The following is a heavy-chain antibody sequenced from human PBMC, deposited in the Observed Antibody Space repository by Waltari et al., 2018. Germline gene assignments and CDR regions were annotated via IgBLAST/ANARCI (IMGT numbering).Heavy chain of an antibody. J-gene: IGHJ4*02. CDR2: IKPNSGET. CDR3: ARGNHLDF. Sequence: QVQLVQSGAEVGKPGASVKVSCQATGYSFSDYDIYWVRQAPGQGLEWMAWIKPNSGETKYAQKFQGRVTLTRDTSISTAYRELPRMTVDDTAVYYCARGNHLDFWGQGTIVTVSS. V-gene: IGHV1-2*02. CDR1: GYSFSDYD.